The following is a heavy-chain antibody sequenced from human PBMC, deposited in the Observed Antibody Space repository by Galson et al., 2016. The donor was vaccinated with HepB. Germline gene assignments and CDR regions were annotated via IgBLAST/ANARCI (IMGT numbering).Heavy chain of an antibody. V-gene: IGHV3-33*01. J-gene: IGHJ5*02. Sequence: SLRLSCAASGFTFSSYGMHWVRQAPGKGLEWVAGIWNAGSNKYYADSVKGRFTISRDNPKNTLYLQMNSLSAEDTAVYYCARDSSGYYAGSWFDPWGQGNLVTVSS. D-gene: IGHD3-22*01. CDR2: IWNAGSNK. CDR1: GFTFSSYG. CDR3: ARDSSGYYAGSWFDP.